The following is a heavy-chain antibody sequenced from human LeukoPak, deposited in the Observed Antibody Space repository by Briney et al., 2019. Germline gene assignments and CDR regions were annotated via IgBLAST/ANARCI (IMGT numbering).Heavy chain of an antibody. J-gene: IGHJ3*02. CDR1: GGYISSYC. Sequence: SETLSLTCTVSGGYISSYCWGWIRQPPGKGLECIAYIYYSGSTNYNPSLKSRVTISVDTSKNQFSLKLSSVTAADTAVYYCARAPYYDFWSGYPDAFDIWGQGTMVTVSS. V-gene: IGHV4-59*01. CDR3: ARAPYYDFWSGYPDAFDI. CDR2: IYYSGST. D-gene: IGHD3-3*01.